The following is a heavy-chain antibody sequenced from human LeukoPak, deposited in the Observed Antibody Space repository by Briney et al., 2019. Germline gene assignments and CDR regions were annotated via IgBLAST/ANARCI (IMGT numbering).Heavy chain of an antibody. Sequence: SETLSLTCTVSGGSIRSYYWSWIRQPPGKGLEWMGYIYYSGSTYYNPSLKSRVTISVDTSKNQFSLKLSPVTAADTAVYYCARVPAARGSYYYYMDVWGKGTTVTVSS. CDR1: GGSIRSYY. CDR3: ARVPAARGSYYYYMDV. D-gene: IGHD2-2*01. J-gene: IGHJ6*03. V-gene: IGHV4-59*12. CDR2: IYYSGST.